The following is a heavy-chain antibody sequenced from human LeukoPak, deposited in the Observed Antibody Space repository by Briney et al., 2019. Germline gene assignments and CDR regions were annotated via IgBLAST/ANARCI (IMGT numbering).Heavy chain of an antibody. CDR3: ATFAVGGIWDFDY. CDR2: IYYSGST. Sequence: SETLSLTCTVSGGSISHITYYWAWIRQPPGQGLEFIGTIYYSGSTYYNPSLNSRVTMSMDTSKNQFSLKLSSVTAADTAVYYCATFAVGGIWDFDYWGQGTLVTVSS. V-gene: IGHV4-39*01. CDR1: GGSISHITYY. D-gene: IGHD3-3*01. J-gene: IGHJ4*02.